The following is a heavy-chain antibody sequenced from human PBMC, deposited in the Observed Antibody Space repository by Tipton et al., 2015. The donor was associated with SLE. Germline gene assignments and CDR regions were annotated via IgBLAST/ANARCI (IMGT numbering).Heavy chain of an antibody. CDR2: IYPDDGT. CDR1: GFTVIHTY. CDR3: AIDERSSSWYRAVDI. Sequence: SLRLSCAASGFTVIHTYMTWVRQTPGKGLEWVSIIYPDDGTNYADSVKGRFTISRDNSKNTLYLQMNSLRLEDTAVYYCAIDERSSSWYRAVDIWGQGTTVIVSS. D-gene: IGHD6-13*01. V-gene: IGHV3-66*01. J-gene: IGHJ3*02.